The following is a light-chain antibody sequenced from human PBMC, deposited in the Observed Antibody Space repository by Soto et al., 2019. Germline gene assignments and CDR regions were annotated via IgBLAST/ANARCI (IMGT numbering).Light chain of an antibody. CDR3: QSYASSWGAYV. Sequence: QSVLTQPPSVSGAPGQRVTISCAGSSSNIGASYDVHWYQQLPGTAPKVVIYGSGNRPSGVPDRFSGSKSGTSASLAIAGLQSEVEAYYSCQSYASSWGAYVFARVTKGPVL. V-gene: IGLV1-40*01. J-gene: IGLJ1*01. CDR2: GSG. CDR1: SSNIGASYD.